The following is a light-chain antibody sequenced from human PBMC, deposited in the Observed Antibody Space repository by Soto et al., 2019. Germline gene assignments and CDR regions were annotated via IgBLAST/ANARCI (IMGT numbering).Light chain of an antibody. CDR3: QQYNDWPWT. CDR1: QSVNGA. V-gene: IGKV3-15*01. J-gene: IGKJ1*01. CDR2: GAT. Sequence: EIVLTHAPATLAVWPVGRDTLFCGSGQSVNGALAWYQQRPGQAPRLLSFGATSRATDVPARFSGSGSATEFTVTISTLQSEDFAVYYCQQYNDWPWTSGHGTKVDI.